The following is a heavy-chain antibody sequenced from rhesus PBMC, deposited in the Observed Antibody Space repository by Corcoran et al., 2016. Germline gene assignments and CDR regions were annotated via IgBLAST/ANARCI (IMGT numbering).Heavy chain of an antibody. Sequence: QVQLQESGPGLVEPSETLSLTCTVSGASLSRNWWSWIRQPPGKGLEWIGEINANRGSTPSHPSLKSRLTISRDASKNQVSLRLSFVTAADPAIYSCARHGEPMFDYWGQGVLVTVSS. CDR1: GASLSRNW. CDR2: INANRGST. V-gene: IGHV4-80*01. D-gene: IGHD1-44*01. CDR3: ARHGEPMFDY. J-gene: IGHJ4*01.